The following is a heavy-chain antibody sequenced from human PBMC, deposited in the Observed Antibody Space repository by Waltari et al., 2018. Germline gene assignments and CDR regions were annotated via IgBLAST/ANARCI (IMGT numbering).Heavy chain of an antibody. CDR3: ARDPAFGAFDF. D-gene: IGHD3-10*01. CDR1: GFSFSGSW. V-gene: IGHV3-7*01. Sequence: EVQLLESGGGLVQPGGSLRLSCAASGFSFSGSWMTWVRQAPGKGLEWVAEINPDGSGEDYVDSGNGRFTISRDNTKNSLYLQMNSLRPDDTAVYFCARDPAFGAFDFWGQGTVVTVSS. J-gene: IGHJ3*01. CDR2: INPDGSGE.